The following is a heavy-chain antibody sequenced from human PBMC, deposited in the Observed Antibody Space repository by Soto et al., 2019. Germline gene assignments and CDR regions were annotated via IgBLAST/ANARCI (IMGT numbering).Heavy chain of an antibody. CDR3: AMDGNYRYFDS. J-gene: IGHJ4*02. Sequence: SETLSLTCNVSGASIYTYFWNWIRQSPGKGLEWIGYISDGGSTNYNPSLKSRVTISLDTSNNQFSLKLASVTAADTAVYYCAMDGNYRYFDSWGQGVLATV. V-gene: IGHV4-59*01. CDR2: ISDGGST. CDR1: GASIYTYF. D-gene: IGHD1-7*01.